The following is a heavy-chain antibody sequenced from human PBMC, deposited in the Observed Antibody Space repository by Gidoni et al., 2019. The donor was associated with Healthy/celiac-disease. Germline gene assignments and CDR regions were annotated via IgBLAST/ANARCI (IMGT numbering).Heavy chain of an antibody. CDR2: ISGSGGST. CDR3: AKVSTTVTSWVYYGMDV. D-gene: IGHD4-4*01. Sequence: VKLLESGGGLVQPGGSLRLSCAASGVAFSSYAMSWVRQAPGKGLEWVSAISGSGGSTYYADAVKGRFPISRDKSKHTLYLQMNSLRAEDTAVYYCAKVSTTVTSWVYYGMDVWGQGTTVTVSS. CDR1: GVAFSSYA. J-gene: IGHJ6*02. V-gene: IGHV3-23*01.